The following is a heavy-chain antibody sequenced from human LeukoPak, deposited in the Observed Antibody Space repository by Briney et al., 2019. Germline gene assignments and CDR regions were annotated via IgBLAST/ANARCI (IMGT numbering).Heavy chain of an antibody. D-gene: IGHD3-22*01. CDR3: AKDSPYYYDSSGYYDY. CDR1: GFTFSSYA. CDR2: ISGSGGST. Sequence: GGSLRLSCAASGFTFSSYAMSWVRQAPGKGLEWVSAISGSGGSTYYADSVKGRFTISRDNSENTLYLQMNSLRAEDTAVYYCAKDSPYYYDSSGYYDYWGQGTLVTVSS. J-gene: IGHJ4*02. V-gene: IGHV3-23*01.